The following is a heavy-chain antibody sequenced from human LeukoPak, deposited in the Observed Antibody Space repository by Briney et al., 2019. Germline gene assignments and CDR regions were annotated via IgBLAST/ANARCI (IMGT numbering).Heavy chain of an antibody. CDR2: IKPDGSEK. D-gene: IGHD3-22*01. Sequence: GGSLRLSCAAPGFTFSSYWMSWDRQAPGKGLEWVANIKPDGSEKYYVDSVKGRFTISRDNAKNSLYLQMNSLRAEDTAVYYCARDQSFYYYDSSGYPLDYWGQGTLVTVSS. V-gene: IGHV3-7*01. J-gene: IGHJ4*02. CDR1: GFTFSSYW. CDR3: ARDQSFYYYDSSGYPLDY.